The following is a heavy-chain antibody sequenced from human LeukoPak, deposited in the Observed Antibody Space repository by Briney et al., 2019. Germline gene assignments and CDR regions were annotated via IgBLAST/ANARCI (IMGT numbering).Heavy chain of an antibody. CDR3: ARVLLYSYGYIDY. CDR2: IYYSGST. D-gene: IGHD5-18*01. CDR1: GGSISSYY. V-gene: IGHV4-59*12. J-gene: IGHJ4*02. Sequence: SETLSLTCTVSGGSISSYYWSWIRQPPGKGLEWIGYIYYSGSTNYNPSLKSRVTISVDTSKNQFSLKLSPVTAADTAVYYCARVLLYSYGYIDYWGQGTLVTVSS.